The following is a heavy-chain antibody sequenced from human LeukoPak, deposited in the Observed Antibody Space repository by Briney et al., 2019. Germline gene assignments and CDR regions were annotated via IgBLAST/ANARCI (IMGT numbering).Heavy chain of an antibody. D-gene: IGHD3-22*01. V-gene: IGHV3-23*01. J-gene: IGHJ4*02. CDR2: ISDNGYDT. CDR3: ASGRYDSSGYYWTPFDY. CDR1: GFTFSSSA. Sequence: GGSLRLSCAASGFTFSSSAMTWVRQAPGKGLEWVSAISDNGYDTFYADSVKGRFTISRDNAKNSLYLQMNSLRAEDTAVYYCASGRYDSSGYYWTPFDYWGQGTLVTVSS.